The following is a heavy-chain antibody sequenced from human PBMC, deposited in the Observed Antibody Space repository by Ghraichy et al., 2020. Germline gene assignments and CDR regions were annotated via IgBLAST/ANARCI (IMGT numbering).Heavy chain of an antibody. CDR2: IYSGGST. CDR3: ARHKHFWSGYLRGRGGVHFDY. Sequence: GGSLRLSCAASGFTVSSNYMSWVRQAPGKGLEWVSVIYSGGSTYYADSVKGRFTISRDNSKNTLYLQMNSLRAEDTAVYYCARHKHFWSGYLRGRGGVHFDYWGQGTLVTVSS. CDR1: GFTVSSNY. J-gene: IGHJ4*02. V-gene: IGHV3-53*01. D-gene: IGHD3-3*02.